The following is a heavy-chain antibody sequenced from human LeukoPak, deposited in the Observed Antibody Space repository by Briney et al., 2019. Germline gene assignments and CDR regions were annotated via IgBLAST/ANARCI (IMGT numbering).Heavy chain of an antibody. CDR2: IKQDGSEE. J-gene: IGHJ4*02. Sequence: GSLRLSCIASGFTFSSYWVSLVRQAPGKGLEWVANIKQDGSEEYYVDSVKGRFTISRDNAKNTLYLQMNSLRVEDTAVYFCAKGYTNGWYIFFDYWGQGTLVTVSS. V-gene: IGHV3-7*03. CDR3: AKGYTNGWYIFFDY. CDR1: GFTFSSYW. D-gene: IGHD6-19*01.